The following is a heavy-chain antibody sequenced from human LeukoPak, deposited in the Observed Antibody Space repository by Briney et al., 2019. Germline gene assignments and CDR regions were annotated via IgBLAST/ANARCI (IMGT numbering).Heavy chain of an antibody. Sequence: AAVKVSCKASGYTLTGFYIHGVRQAPGQGLEWMGWINPNSGGTNYAQKLQGRVTMTRDTSINTAYMELGSLSSDDTAVYYCAREEVSVISDTCCSGLGYWGQGTLVTVSS. D-gene: IGHD3-10*01. CDR3: AREEVSVISDTCCSGLGY. V-gene: IGHV1-2*02. CDR1: GYTLTGFY. CDR2: INPNSGGT. J-gene: IGHJ4*02.